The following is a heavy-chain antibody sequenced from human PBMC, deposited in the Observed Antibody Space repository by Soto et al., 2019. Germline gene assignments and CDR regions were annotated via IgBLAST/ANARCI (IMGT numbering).Heavy chain of an antibody. CDR1: GGTFSSYT. CDR2: IIPILGIA. D-gene: IGHD6-19*01. V-gene: IGHV1-69*02. CDR3: ARAQALAGPYGMDV. Sequence: QVQLVQSGAEVKKPGSSVKVSCKASGGTFSSYTISWVRQAPGQGLEWMGRIIPILGIANYAQKFQGRVTITADKSTSTAYMELSSLRSEDTAVYYCARAQALAGPYGMDVWGQGTTVTVSS. J-gene: IGHJ6*02.